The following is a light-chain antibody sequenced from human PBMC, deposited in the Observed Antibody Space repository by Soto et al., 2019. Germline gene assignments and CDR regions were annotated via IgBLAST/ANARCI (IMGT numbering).Light chain of an antibody. J-gene: IGLJ2*01. CDR1: SGHSNYA. CDR3: QTWGTGVV. CDR2: LNSDGSH. V-gene: IGLV4-69*01. Sequence: QSVLTQSPSASASLGASVKLTCTLSSGHSNYAIAWHQQQPEKGPRYLMKLNSDGSHSKGDGIPDRFSGSSSGAERYLTISSLQSEDEADYYWQTWGTGVVFGGGTKLTVL.